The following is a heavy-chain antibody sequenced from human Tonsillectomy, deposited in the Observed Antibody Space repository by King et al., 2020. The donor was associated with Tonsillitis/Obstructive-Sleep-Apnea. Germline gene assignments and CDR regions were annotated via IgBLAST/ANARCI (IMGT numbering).Heavy chain of an antibody. V-gene: IGHV1-69*10. Sequence: QLVQSGAEVKKPGSSVKVSCKAPGGTFSRYAISWVRQAPGQGLEWMGGIIPIVGVANYAQNFQGRVTIIADKSTSTAYMELSSLRSEDTAVYYCARGTYNDSSGYYHFDYWGQGTLVTVSS. CDR2: IIPIVGVA. D-gene: IGHD3-22*01. CDR3: ARGTYNDSSGYYHFDY. CDR1: GGTFSRYA. J-gene: IGHJ4*02.